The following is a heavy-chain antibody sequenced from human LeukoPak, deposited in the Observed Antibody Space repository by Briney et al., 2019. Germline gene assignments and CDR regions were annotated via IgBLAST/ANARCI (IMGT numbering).Heavy chain of an antibody. D-gene: IGHD4-17*01. CDR2: IYYSGST. Sequence: PSETLSLTCTVSGGSISSYYWSWIRQPPGKGLEWIGYIYYSGSTNYNPSLKSRVTISVDTSKNQFSLKLSSVTAADTAVYYCARDGAYGDHYYYYYMDVWGKGTTVTVSS. CDR1: GGSISSYY. J-gene: IGHJ6*03. CDR3: ARDGAYGDHYYYYYMDV. V-gene: IGHV4-59*01.